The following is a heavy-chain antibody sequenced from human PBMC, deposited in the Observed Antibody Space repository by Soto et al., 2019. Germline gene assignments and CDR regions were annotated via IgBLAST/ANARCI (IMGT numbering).Heavy chain of an antibody. CDR3: ARGYCTNGVCTGRSAPYLPFDP. D-gene: IGHD2-8*01. J-gene: IGHJ5*02. CDR1: GGTFSSYA. Sequence: QVQLVQSGAEVKKPGSSVKVSCKASGGTFSSYAISWVRQAPGQGLEWMGGIIPIFGTANYAQKFQGRVTITADESTSTAYMELSSLRSEDTAVYYCARGYCTNGVCTGRSAPYLPFDPWGQGTLVTVSS. CDR2: IIPIFGTA. V-gene: IGHV1-69*01.